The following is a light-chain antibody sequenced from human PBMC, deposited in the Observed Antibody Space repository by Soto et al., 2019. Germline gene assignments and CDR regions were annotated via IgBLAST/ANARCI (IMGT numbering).Light chain of an antibody. J-gene: IGKJ5*01. CDR3: QQYGSSIT. Sequence: EIVLTQSPGTLSLSPGERATLPCRASQSVKSSYLAWYQHKPGQAPRLLIYGTSSRATGIPDRFSGSGSGTDFTLTISRLEPEDFAVYYCQQYGSSITFGQGTRLESK. CDR1: QSVKSSY. CDR2: GTS. V-gene: IGKV3-20*01.